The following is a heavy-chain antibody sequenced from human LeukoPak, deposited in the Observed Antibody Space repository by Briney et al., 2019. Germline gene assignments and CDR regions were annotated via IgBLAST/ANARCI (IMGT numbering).Heavy chain of an antibody. CDR1: GFTFDDYC. CDR2: ISTSSSYI. J-gene: IGHJ4*02. V-gene: IGHV3-21*01. D-gene: IGHD3-22*01. CDR3: ARDTGYYDSTGYDY. Sequence: PGGSLRLSCAASGFTFDDYCMSWVRQAPGKGLEWVSSISTSSSYIYYADSMKGRFTISRDNAKNSLYLQMNSLRAEDTAVYYCARDTGYYDSTGYDYWGQGTLVTVSS.